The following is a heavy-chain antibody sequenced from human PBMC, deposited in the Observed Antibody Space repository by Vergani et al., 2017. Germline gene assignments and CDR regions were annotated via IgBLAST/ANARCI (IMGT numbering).Heavy chain of an antibody. CDR3: AVRPRVNQVGGGIVTKRTFDY. Sequence: QVQLQQWGAGVVKPSGTLSLTCAVFGESFSSFYWSWIRQPPGKGLEWIGEINNDGHTNYNPSLESRVTVSRDTAKNQFSLNLMSVTAADTAMSYCAVRPRVNQVGGGIVTKRTFDYWSQGSLVTVSS. D-gene: IGHD3-10*01. CDR1: GESFSSFY. V-gene: IGHV4-34*02. J-gene: IGHJ4*02. CDR2: INNDGHT.